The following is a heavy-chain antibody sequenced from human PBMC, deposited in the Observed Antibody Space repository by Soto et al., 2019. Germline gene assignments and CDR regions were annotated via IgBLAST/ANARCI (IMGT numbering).Heavy chain of an antibody. V-gene: IGHV5-51*01. J-gene: IGHJ4*02. CDR3: ARQEDCSSTSCYNVDY. Sequence: GESLKISFTGSGNSFTSYWICWVRQMPGKGLEWMGIIYLGDSNTRYSPTFQGQVTISADRSISNAYLQWSSLKASETAMYYCARQEDCSSTSCYNVDYWGEGSRVNVSS. CDR1: GNSFTSYW. CDR2: IYLGDSNT. D-gene: IGHD2-2*02.